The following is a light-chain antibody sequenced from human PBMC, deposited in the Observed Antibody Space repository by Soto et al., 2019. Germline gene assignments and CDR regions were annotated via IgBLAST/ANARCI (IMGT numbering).Light chain of an antibody. Sequence: ETVSTQSPGTLSLAPGERATLSCRASQSLSSRSLAWYQHIRGRAPRLTIHEESIRATCIPDRFSGSGSGTDVTLTISGLDPEDFAVYYCQQDVGSPRPFGKGNEVDI. V-gene: IGKV3-20*01. J-gene: IGKJ1*01. CDR3: QQDVGSPRP. CDR2: EES. CDR1: QSLSSRS.